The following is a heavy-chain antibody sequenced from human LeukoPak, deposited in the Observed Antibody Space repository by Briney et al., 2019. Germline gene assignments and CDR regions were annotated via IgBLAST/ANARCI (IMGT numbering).Heavy chain of an antibody. CDR2: IYYSGST. CDR3: AGGGTYGAFDL. V-gene: IGHV4-59*08. D-gene: IGHD1-26*01. Sequence: KSSETLSLTCTVTGGSFSTYYWSWIRQPPGKGLEWIGYIYYSGSTNYNPSLKSRVTMSVDTSKKQFSLKLTSVTAADTAVFYCAGGGTYGAFDLRGQGTMVTVSS. J-gene: IGHJ3*01. CDR1: GGSFSTYY.